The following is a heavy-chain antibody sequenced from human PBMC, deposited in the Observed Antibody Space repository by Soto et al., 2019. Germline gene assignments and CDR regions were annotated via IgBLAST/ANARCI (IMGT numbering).Heavy chain of an antibody. V-gene: IGHV1-69*13. Sequence: SVKVSCKASGGTFSSYAISWVRQAPGQGLEWMGGIIPIFGTANYAQKFQGRVTITADESTSTAYMELSSLRSEDTAVYYCARVFKYYYDSSGYYSDAFDIWGQGTMVTVSS. CDR3: ARVFKYYYDSSGYYSDAFDI. D-gene: IGHD3-22*01. J-gene: IGHJ3*02. CDR2: IIPIFGTA. CDR1: GGTFSSYA.